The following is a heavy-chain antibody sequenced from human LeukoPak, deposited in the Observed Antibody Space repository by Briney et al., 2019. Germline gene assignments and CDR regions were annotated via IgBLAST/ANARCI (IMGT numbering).Heavy chain of an antibody. Sequence: PSETLSLTCAVSGYSISSGYYWGWIRQPPGKGLEWIGSIYHSGSTYYNPSLKSRVTISVDTSKNQFSLKLRSVTAADTAVYYCARASYYDFRKAFDIWGQATMVTVSS. CDR1: GYSISSGYY. CDR3: ARASYYDFRKAFDI. J-gene: IGHJ3*02. D-gene: IGHD3-3*01. CDR2: IYHSGST. V-gene: IGHV4-38-2*01.